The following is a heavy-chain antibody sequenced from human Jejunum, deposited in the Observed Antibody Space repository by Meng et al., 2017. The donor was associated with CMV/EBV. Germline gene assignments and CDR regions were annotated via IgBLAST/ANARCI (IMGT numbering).Heavy chain of an antibody. D-gene: IGHD3-9*01. CDR3: SSFDYAGHPDSFDI. CDR2: FYTGGQT. V-gene: IGHV3-53*01. Sequence: SGLSVSANYMTWVRQAPGKGLEWVSVFYTGGQTYYAGAVKGRFTISRDTSKNTVDLQMNSLRAEDTAVYYCSSFDYAGHPDSFDIWGQGTLVTVSS. J-gene: IGHJ4*01. CDR1: GLSVSANY.